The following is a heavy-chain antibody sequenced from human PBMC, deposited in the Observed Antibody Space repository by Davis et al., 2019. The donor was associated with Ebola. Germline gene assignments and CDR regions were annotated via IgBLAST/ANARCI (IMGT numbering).Heavy chain of an antibody. CDR2: IDWDDDK. CDR1: GFSLSTSGMC. V-gene: IGHV2-70*11. Sequence: SGPTLVKPTQTLTLTCTFSGFSLSTSGMCVSWIRQPPGKALEWLARIDWDDDKYYSTSLKTRLTTSKDTSKNQVVLTMTNMDPVDTATYYCARIRVRHDYYYYGMDVWGQGTTVTVSS. J-gene: IGHJ6*02. CDR3: ARIRVRHDYYYYGMDV.